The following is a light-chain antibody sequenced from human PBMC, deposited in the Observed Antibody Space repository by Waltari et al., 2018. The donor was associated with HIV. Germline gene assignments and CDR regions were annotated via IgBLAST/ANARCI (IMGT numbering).Light chain of an antibody. CDR3: GADHGTGSRFVVV. V-gene: IGLV9-49*03. CDR1: SGYSNYK. CDR2: VGTGGIVG. Sequence: QPVLTQPPSASASLGTSVTLTCTLNSGYSNYKVDWYQRSPGKGPRFVMRVGTGGIVGSKGPGIPDRFSVLGSGLNRYLTIKNIQEEDESDYHCGADHGTGSRFVVVFGGGTKLTVL. J-gene: IGLJ2*01.